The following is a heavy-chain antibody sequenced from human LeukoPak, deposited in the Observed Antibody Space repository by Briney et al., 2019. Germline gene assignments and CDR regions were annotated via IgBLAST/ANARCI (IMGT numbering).Heavy chain of an antibody. CDR1: GFTFSSYS. J-gene: IGHJ5*02. Sequence: PGGSLRLSCAASGFTFSSYSMIWVRQAPGKGLEWVSSISSSSSYIYYANSVRGRFTISRDNAKNSLYLQMNSLGVEDTALYYCARGRLDGGYSYLDWFDPWGQGTLVTVSS. D-gene: IGHD5-18*01. CDR2: ISSSSSYI. CDR3: ARGRLDGGYSYLDWFDP. V-gene: IGHV3-21*01.